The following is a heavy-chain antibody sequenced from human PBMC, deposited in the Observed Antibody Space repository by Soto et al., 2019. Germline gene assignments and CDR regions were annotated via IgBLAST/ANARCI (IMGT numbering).Heavy chain of an antibody. CDR2: IYYSGSI. D-gene: IGHD5-12*01. V-gene: IGHV4-59*01. Sequence: SETLSLTCTVSGGSISSYYWSWIRQPPGKGLEWIGYIYYSGSINYNPSLKSRVTISVDTSKNQFSLKLSSVTAADTAVYYCARAVTGYDGWFDPWGQGTLVTVSS. CDR1: GGSISSYY. CDR3: ARAVTGYDGWFDP. J-gene: IGHJ5*02.